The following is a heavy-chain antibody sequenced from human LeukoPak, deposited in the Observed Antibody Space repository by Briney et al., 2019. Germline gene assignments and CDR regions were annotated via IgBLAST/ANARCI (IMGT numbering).Heavy chain of an antibody. CDR1: GGPISSYY. V-gene: IGHV4-59*08. Sequence: SETLPLTCTASGGPISSYYWSWIRQPPGKGLEWIGYIYYSGSTNYNPSLKSRVTISVDTSKNQFSLKLSSVTAADTAVYYCARHSPYGDYFDYWGQGTLVTVSS. D-gene: IGHD4-17*01. CDR2: IYYSGST. CDR3: ARHSPYGDYFDY. J-gene: IGHJ4*02.